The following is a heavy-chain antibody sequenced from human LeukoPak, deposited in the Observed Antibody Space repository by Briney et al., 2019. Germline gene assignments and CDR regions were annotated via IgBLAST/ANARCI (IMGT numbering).Heavy chain of an antibody. CDR2: IRVTDNT. CDR3: AKDQAIFGVVAPDY. V-gene: IGHV3-23*01. CDR1: GFTFSSYA. Sequence: GGSLRLSCAASGFTFSSYAMNWVRQAPGKGLEWVSGIRVTDNTYYADSVKGRFTISRDNSKNTLYLQMNSLRAEDTAVYYCAKDQAIFGVVAPDYWGQGTLVTVSS. D-gene: IGHD3-3*01. J-gene: IGHJ4*02.